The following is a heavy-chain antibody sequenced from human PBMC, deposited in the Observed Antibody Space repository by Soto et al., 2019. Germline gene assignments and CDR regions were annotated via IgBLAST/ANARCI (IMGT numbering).Heavy chain of an antibody. V-gene: IGHV4-39*01. CDR2: IYYSGST. CDR3: ARGRPYAFWSGQDSYGMDV. J-gene: IGHJ6*02. D-gene: IGHD3-3*01. Sequence: SETLSLTCTVSGGSISSSSYYWGWIRQPPGKGLEWIGSIYYSGSTYYSPSLKSRVTISVDTSKNQFSLKLSSVTAADTAVYYCARGRPYAFWSGQDSYGMDVWGQGTTVTVSS. CDR1: GGSISSSSYY.